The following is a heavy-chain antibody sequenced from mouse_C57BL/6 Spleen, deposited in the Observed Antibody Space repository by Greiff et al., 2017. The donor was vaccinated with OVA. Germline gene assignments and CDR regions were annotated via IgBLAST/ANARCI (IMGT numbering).Heavy chain of an antibody. D-gene: IGHD1-1*01. V-gene: IGHV1-15*01. CDR1: GYTFTDYE. CDR3: TRCYGSSNYAMDY. CDR2: IDPETGGT. J-gene: IGHJ4*01. Sequence: QVQLKQSGAELVRPGASVTLSCKASGYTFTDYEMHWVKQTPVHGLEWIGAIDPETGGTAYNQKFKGKAILTADKSSSTAYMELRSLTSEDSAVDYCTRCYGSSNYAMDYWGQGTSVTVSS.